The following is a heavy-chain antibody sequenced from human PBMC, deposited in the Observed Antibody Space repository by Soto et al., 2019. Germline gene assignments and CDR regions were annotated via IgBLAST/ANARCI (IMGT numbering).Heavy chain of an antibody. CDR3: ARPSEYYYDSSGPLGWFDP. V-gene: IGHV3-23*01. D-gene: IGHD3-22*01. J-gene: IGHJ5*02. CDR2: ISGSGGST. CDR1: GFTFSSYA. Sequence: GGSLRLSCAASGFTFSSYAMSWVRQAPGKGLEWVSAISGSGGSTYYADSVKGRFTISRDNSKNTLYLQMNSLRAEDTAVYYCARPSEYYYDSSGPLGWFDPWGQGTLVTVSS.